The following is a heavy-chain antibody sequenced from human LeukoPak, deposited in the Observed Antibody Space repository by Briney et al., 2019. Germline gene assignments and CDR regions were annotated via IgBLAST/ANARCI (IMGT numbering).Heavy chain of an antibody. D-gene: IGHD3-3*01. J-gene: IGHJ4*02. CDR3: ARHKIESGYYTAFDF. V-gene: IGHV4-59*08. CDR1: GFTISSYW. Sequence: PGGSLRLSCAASGFTISSYWMHWIRQPPRKGLEWIGYISYSGSTNYSPPLKSRVTISVDTSKNQFSLKLNSVTAADTAVYYCARHKIESGYYTAFDFWGPGILVTVSS. CDR2: ISYSGST.